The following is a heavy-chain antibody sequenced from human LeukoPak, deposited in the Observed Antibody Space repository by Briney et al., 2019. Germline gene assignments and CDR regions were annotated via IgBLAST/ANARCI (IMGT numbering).Heavy chain of an antibody. CDR2: MNPNSGNT. CDR1: GYTFTSYD. V-gene: IGHV1-8*03. CDR3: ARGRRDQLLTDAFDI. Sequence: ASVKVSCKASGYTFTSYDINWVRQATGQGLEWMRWMNPNSGNTGYAQKFQGRVTITRNTSISTAYMELSSLRSEDTAVYYCARGRRDQLLTDAFDIWGQGTMVTVSS. J-gene: IGHJ3*02. D-gene: IGHD2-2*01.